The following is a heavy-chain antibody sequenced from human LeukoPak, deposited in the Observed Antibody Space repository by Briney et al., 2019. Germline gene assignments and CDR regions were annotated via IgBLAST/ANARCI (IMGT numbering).Heavy chain of an antibody. CDR1: GFTFSSYG. V-gene: IGHV3-33*01. CDR3: ARALLSSSSGGDY. J-gene: IGHJ4*02. Sequence: GGSLRLSCAASGFTFSSYGMHWVRQAPGKGLEWVAVIWYDGSNKYYADSVKGRFTISRDNSKNTLYLQMNSLRAEDTAVYYCARALLSSSSGGDYWGQGTLVTVSS. CDR2: IWYDGSNK. D-gene: IGHD6-6*01.